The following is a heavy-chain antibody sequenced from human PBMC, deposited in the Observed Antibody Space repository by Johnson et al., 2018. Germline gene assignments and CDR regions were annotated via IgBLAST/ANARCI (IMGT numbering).Heavy chain of an antibody. D-gene: IGHD3-10*01. J-gene: IGHJ3*01. Sequence: QVQLVESGPGLVKPSETLSLICTVSGDSISSNPYYWGWVRQPPGKGLEWIGSIYYSGTTYYNPSLKSRVTISVSTSKNDVSLKLNSVTAADTSLYYCVNSRRGVKYAFDFWGQGTMVTVSS. V-gene: IGHV4-39*07. CDR3: VNSRRGVKYAFDF. CDR2: IYYSGTT. CDR1: GDSISSNPYY.